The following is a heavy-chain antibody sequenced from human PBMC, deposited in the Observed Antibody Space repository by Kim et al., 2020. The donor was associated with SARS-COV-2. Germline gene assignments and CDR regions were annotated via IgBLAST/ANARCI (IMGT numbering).Heavy chain of an antibody. CDR1: GFTFSSYS. D-gene: IGHD3-3*01. CDR3: LWSGSEGWSAHYGMDV. J-gene: IGHJ6*02. Sequence: GGSLRLSCAASGFTFSSYSMNWVRQAPGKGLEWVSSISSSSSNIKYADSVKGRFTISRDNAKNSLYLQMNSLRAEDTAVYYCLWSGSEGWSAHYGMDVWGQGTTGTVSS. CDR2: ISSSSSNI. V-gene: IGHV3-21*01.